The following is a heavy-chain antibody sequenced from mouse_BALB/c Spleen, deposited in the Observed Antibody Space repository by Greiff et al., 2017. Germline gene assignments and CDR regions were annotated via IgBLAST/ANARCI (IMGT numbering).Heavy chain of an antibody. J-gene: IGHJ4*01. Sequence: EVQLVESGGDLVKPGGSLKLSCAASGFTFSSYGMSWVRQTPDKRLEWVATISSGGSYTYYPDSVKGRFTISRDNAKNTLYLQMRRLKSEDTAMYYCARQGSYDYDGAMDYWGQGTSVTVSS. D-gene: IGHD2-4*01. V-gene: IGHV5-6*01. CDR2: ISSGGSYT. CDR3: ARQGSYDYDGAMDY. CDR1: GFTFSSYG.